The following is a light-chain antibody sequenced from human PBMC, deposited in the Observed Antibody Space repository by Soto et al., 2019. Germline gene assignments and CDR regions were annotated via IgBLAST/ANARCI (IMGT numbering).Light chain of an antibody. CDR1: SSNIGNNY. V-gene: IGLV1-51*01. CDR2: DNN. CDR3: GTWDSSLSGGV. J-gene: IGLJ1*01. Sequence: QSVLTQPPSVSAAPGQKVTISCSGSSSNIGNNYVSWYQQFPGTAPKLLIYDNNKRPSGIPDRFSGSKSGTSATLGITGLQTGDEADYYCGTWDSSLSGGVFGTGTKLTVL.